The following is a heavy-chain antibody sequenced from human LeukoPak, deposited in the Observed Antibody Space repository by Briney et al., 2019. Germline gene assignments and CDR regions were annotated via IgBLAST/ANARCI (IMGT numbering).Heavy chain of an antibody. CDR1: GFAFSNAW. V-gene: IGHV3-15*07. Sequence: GGSLRLSCAASGFAFSNAWMNWVRQAPGKGLEWVGRIRSNSDGGTIDYAAPVKGRFTLSRDDSKTTLYLQMNSLQTEDTAVYYCATDFYDSTWGQGTLVTVSS. CDR3: ATDFYDST. D-gene: IGHD3-22*01. CDR2: IRSNSDGGTI. J-gene: IGHJ5*02.